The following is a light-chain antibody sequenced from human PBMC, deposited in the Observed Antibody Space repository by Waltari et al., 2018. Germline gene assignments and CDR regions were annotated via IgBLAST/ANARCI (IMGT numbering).Light chain of an antibody. Sequence: QTVVTQEPSLSVSPGGTVTLTCALSSGSPSPTSYATWYQQTPGHAPRTLVYKANARSSGVPDRFSGSILGNTAALTITGAQADDESDYYCALYMGSGIWVFGGGTRLTVL. CDR2: KAN. CDR3: ALYMGSGIWV. CDR1: SGSPSPTSY. J-gene: IGLJ3*02. V-gene: IGLV8-61*01.